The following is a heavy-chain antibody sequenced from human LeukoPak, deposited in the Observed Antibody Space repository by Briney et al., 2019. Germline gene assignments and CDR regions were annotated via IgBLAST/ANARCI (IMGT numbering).Heavy chain of an antibody. D-gene: IGHD3-3*01. CDR1: GFIFSSYS. Sequence: GGSLRLSCAASGFIFSSYSMNWVRQVPGKGLEWVSGISWNSGSIGYADSVKGRFTISRDNAKNSLYLQMNSLRAEDTALYYCAKDTKLYYDFWSGAPNAFDIWGQGTMVTVSS. CDR2: ISWNSGSI. J-gene: IGHJ3*02. V-gene: IGHV3-9*01. CDR3: AKDTKLYYDFWSGAPNAFDI.